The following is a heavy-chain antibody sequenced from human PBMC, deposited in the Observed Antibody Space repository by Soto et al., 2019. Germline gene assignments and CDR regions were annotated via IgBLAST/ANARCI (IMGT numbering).Heavy chain of an antibody. Sequence: QVQLQESGPGLVKPSQTLSLTCTVSGGSIRSGGYYWSWIRQHPGKGLEWIGYIYYSGSTYYNPSLRRRVTVSVEPSKTQSTLKLSSVTAADTAVYSCARGSYYDGSGYYWPWAQGTLVTVAS. V-gene: IGHV4-31*03. J-gene: IGHJ5*02. CDR1: GGSIRSGGYY. CDR2: IYYSGST. D-gene: IGHD3-22*01. CDR3: ARGSYYDGSGYYWP.